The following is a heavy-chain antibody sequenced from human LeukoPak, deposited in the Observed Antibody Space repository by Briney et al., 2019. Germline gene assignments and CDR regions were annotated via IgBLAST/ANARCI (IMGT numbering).Heavy chain of an antibody. CDR2: VYSGDSQT. J-gene: IGHJ6*02. Sequence: GESLKISCKASGYSLTDFWIVWVRQLPGKGLELMGIVYSGDSQTEYSPSFQGQVTISVDKSISTAYLQWNSLQASDTAVYYCARRGYKYGGDYGMDVWGQGTTVTVSS. D-gene: IGHD5-18*01. CDR1: GYSLTDFW. CDR3: ARRGYKYGGDYGMDV. V-gene: IGHV5-51*01.